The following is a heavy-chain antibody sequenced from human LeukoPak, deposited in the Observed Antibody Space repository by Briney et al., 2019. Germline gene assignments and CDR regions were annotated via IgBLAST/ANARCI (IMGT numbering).Heavy chain of an antibody. J-gene: IGHJ6*03. Sequence: GSLRLSCAASGFTFSSYVMHWVRQAPGRGLEWVAFIRYDGSNKYYADSVKGRFTISRDNSKNSLYLQMNSLGPEDTAVYYCARDPYSGNYGNYYYYYMDVWGKGTTVTISS. CDR1: GFTFSSYV. D-gene: IGHD1-26*01. V-gene: IGHV3-30*02. CDR3: ARDPYSGNYGNYYYYYMDV. CDR2: IRYDGSNK.